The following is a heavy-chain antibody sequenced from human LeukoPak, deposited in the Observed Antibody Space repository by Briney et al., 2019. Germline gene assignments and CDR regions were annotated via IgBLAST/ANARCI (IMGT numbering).Heavy chain of an antibody. CDR3: ARRSTKENGFDF. Sequence: SETLSLTCTVSGGSISSSSYYWGWIRQPPGEDLEWIGTIYYSGTTYYNPSLGSRVTISLDTSKNQFSLKLTSVTAADTAVYYCARRSTKENGFDFWGQGTLVTVSS. J-gene: IGHJ4*02. V-gene: IGHV4-39*01. CDR2: IYYSGTT. CDR1: GGSISSSSYY. D-gene: IGHD1-1*01.